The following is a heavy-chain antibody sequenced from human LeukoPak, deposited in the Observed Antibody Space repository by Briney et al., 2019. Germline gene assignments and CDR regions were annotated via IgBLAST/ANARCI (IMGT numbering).Heavy chain of an antibody. J-gene: IGHJ5*02. V-gene: IGHV4-39*07. Sequence: SETLSLTCAVSGDSISGSSYYWGWIRQPPGKGLEWIGSIYYTGSTYYNPSLKSRVTISVDTSKNQFSLKLSSVTAADTAVYYCARLYSYGPTNWFDPWGQGTLVTVSS. CDR3: ARLYSYGPTNWFDP. CDR1: GDSISGSSYY. D-gene: IGHD5-18*01. CDR2: IYYTGST.